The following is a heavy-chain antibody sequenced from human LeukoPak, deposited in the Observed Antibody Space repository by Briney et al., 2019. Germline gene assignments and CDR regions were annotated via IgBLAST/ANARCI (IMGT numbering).Heavy chain of an antibody. CDR3: ARDGMVYAKGNYFDL. CDR2: VDYNGGDT. CDR1: GFTLSSYE. Sequence: GGSLRLSCIASGFTLSSYEMSWIRQAPGKGLEWVSSVDYNGGDTHYADSVKGGFTISRENSKNTLYLQMNSLRPEDTAVYFCARDGMVYAKGNYFDLWGRGTLVTVSS. V-gene: IGHV3-23*01. D-gene: IGHD2-8*01. J-gene: IGHJ2*01.